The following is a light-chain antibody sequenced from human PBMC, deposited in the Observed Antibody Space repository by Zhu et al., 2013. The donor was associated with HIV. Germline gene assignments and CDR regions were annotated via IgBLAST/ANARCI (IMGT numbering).Light chain of an antibody. V-gene: IGLV2-14*02. J-gene: IGLJ2*01. CDR3: SSYTSRSVI. CDR2: EVS. Sequence: QSALTQPASVSGSPGQSITISCTGTSGDVGSYNLVSWYQQHPGKAPKLMIYEVSKRPSGVSNRFSGSKSGNTASLTIFGLQAEDEADYYCSSYTSRSVIFGGGTKLTVL. CDR1: SGDVGSYNL.